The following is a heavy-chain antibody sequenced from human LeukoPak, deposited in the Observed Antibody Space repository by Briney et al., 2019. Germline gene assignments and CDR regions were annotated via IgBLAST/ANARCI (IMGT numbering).Heavy chain of an antibody. D-gene: IGHD4-11*01. CDR1: GGSISSGGYY. CDR3: AREATVSYYYYGMDV. V-gene: IGHV4-61*08. J-gene: IGHJ6*02. CDR2: IYYSGST. Sequence: SQTQSLTCTVSGGSISSGGYYWSWIRQPPGKGLEWIGYIYYSGSTNYNPSLKSRVTISVDTSKNQFSLKLSSVTAADTAVYYCAREATVSYYYYGMDVWGQGTTVTVSS.